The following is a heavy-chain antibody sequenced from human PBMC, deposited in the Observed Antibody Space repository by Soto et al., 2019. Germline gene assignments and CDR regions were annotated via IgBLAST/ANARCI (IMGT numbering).Heavy chain of an antibody. Sequence: EEQLVESGGGLVQPGGSLRLSCAASGLTFSSYWMTWVRQAPGKGLEWVANIREDGGEKNYVDSVKGRFTISRDNAKNSLYLQMNSLRVADTAVYYCARGEAIGDDPCGQGTLVTVSS. CDR1: GLTFSSYW. J-gene: IGHJ5*02. V-gene: IGHV3-7*03. CDR3: ARGEAIGDDP. D-gene: IGHD3-10*01. CDR2: IREDGGEK.